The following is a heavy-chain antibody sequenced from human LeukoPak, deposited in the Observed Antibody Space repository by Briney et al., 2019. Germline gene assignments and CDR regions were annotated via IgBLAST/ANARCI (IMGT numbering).Heavy chain of an antibody. Sequence: GRSLRLSCAGSGFTFSSSGMHWVRQAPGKGLEWVAVIWYDGSNKYYADSVKGRFTISRDNSKNTLYLQMNSLRAEDTAVYYCASEGYDSSGYRNFFFYYWGQGTLVTVSS. CDR3: ASEGYDSSGYRNFFFYY. V-gene: IGHV3-33*08. D-gene: IGHD3-22*01. CDR2: IWYDGSNK. CDR1: GFTFSSSG. J-gene: IGHJ4*02.